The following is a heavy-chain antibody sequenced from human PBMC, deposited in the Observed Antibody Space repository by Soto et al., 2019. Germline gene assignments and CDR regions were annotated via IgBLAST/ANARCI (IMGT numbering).Heavy chain of an antibody. D-gene: IGHD6-19*01. Sequence: GESLKISCNGSGYRFTIYCISWVLQMPGKGLDWMGRIDPSDSYTNYSPSFQGHVTISADKSISTAYLQWSSLKASDTAMYYCARDKGEGGLAPWGQGTLVTVSS. CDR1: GYRFTIYC. V-gene: IGHV5-10-1*01. J-gene: IGHJ5*02. CDR2: IDPSDSYT. CDR3: ARDKGEGGLAP.